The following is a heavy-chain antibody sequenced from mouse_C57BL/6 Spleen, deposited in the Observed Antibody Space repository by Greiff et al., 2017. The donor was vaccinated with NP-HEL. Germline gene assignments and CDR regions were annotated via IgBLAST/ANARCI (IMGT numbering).Heavy chain of an antibody. V-gene: IGHV1-81*01. J-gene: IGHJ4*01. Sequence: VKLQESGAELARPGASVKLSCKASGYTFTSYGISWVKQRTGQGLEWIGEIYPRSGNTYYNEKFKGKATLTADKSSSTAYMELRSLTSEDSAVYFCAREDGSAMDYWGQGTSVTVSS. CDR3: AREDGSAMDY. CDR1: GYTFTSYG. CDR2: IYPRSGNT.